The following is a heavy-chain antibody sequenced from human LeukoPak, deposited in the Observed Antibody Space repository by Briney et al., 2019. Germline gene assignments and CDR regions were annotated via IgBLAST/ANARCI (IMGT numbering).Heavy chain of an antibody. D-gene: IGHD3-10*01. V-gene: IGHV4-34*01. CDR3: PRRGITMVRGVHNWFDP. Sequence: PSETLSLTCAVYGGSFSGYYWSWIRQPPGKGVERLGEINHSESTNYNPSLKSPVTISVDTSKNQFSLKLSSVTAADTAVYYCPRRGITMVRGVHNWFDPWGQGTLVTVSS. CDR1: GGSFSGYY. J-gene: IGHJ5*02. CDR2: INHSEST.